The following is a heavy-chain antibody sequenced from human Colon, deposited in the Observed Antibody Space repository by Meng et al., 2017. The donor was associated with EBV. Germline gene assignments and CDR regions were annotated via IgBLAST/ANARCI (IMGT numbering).Heavy chain of an antibody. CDR3: ARHFINWFDP. CDR2: IYYSGST. CDR1: GGSIGSYY. Sequence: HVQLQVSGTGLVKPPEALSLTCTVSGGSIGSYYWSCIRQPPAKGLEWIGYIYYSGSTNYHPSLKSRVTISVDTSKNQFSLKLSSVTAADTAVYYCARHFINWFDPWGQGTLVTVSS. V-gene: IGHV4-59*08. J-gene: IGHJ5*02.